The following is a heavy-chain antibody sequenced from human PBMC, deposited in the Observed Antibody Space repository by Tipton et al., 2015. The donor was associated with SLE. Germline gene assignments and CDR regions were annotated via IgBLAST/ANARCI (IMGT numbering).Heavy chain of an antibody. CDR3: ARGEAIAVADY. CDR1: GGSISSGSYY. V-gene: IGHV4-61*02. D-gene: IGHD6-19*01. CDR2: IYTSGST. J-gene: IGHJ4*02. Sequence: TLSLTCTVSGGSISSGSYYWSWIRQPAGKGLEWIGRIYTSGSTNYNPSLKSRVTISVDTSKNQFSLKLSSVTAADTAVYYCARGEAIAVADYWGQGTLVTVSS.